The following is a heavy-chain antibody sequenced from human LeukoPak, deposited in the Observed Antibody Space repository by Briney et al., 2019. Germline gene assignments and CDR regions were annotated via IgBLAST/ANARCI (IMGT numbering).Heavy chain of an antibody. V-gene: IGHV3-74*01. D-gene: IGHD1-26*01. J-gene: IGHJ4*02. CDR3: ARDWDIFDY. CDR2: INSDGSRT. CDR1: KFSFGSYW. Sequence: GGSLRLSCAASKFSFGSYWMHWVRQAPGKGLVWVSRINSDGSRTNYADSVKGRFTISRDNAKNTLYLQMNSLRAEDTAVYYCARDWDIFDYWGQGTLVTVSS.